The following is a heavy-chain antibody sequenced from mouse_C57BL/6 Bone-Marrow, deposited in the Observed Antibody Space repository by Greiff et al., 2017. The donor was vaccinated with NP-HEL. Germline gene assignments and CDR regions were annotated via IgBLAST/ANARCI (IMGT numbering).Heavy chain of an antibody. CDR2: SRNKANDYTT. V-gene: IGHV7-1*01. CDR3: ARDEGSSLAWFAY. Sequence: EVKLMESGGGLVQSGRSLRLSCATSGFTFSDFYMEWVRQAPGKGLEWIAASRNKANDYTTEYSASVKGRFIVSRDTSQSILYLQMNALRAEDTAIYYCARDEGSSLAWFAYWGQGTLVTVSA. D-gene: IGHD1-1*01. CDR1: GFTFSDFY. J-gene: IGHJ3*01.